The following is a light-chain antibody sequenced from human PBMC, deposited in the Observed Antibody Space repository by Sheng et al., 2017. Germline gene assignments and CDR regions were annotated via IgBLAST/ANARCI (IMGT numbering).Light chain of an antibody. CDR3: QQHRTSPPTWT. Sequence: EIVLTQSPGTLSLSPGERSTLSCRASQIVSSDSLAWYQHKPGQAPRLLMSGASNRASGTPDRFSGSGSGSDFTLTIARLEPEDFAVYYCQQHRTSPPTWTFGQGTKVEIK. J-gene: IGKJ1*01. CDR2: GAS. CDR1: QIVSSDS. V-gene: IGKV3-20*01.